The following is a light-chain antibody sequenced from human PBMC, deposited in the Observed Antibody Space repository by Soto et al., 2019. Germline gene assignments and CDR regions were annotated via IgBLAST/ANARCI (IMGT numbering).Light chain of an antibody. V-gene: IGLV2-14*01. Sequence: QSALTQPASVSGSPGQSITISCTGTSSDVGGYNYVSWYQQHPGKAPKLMIYEVSNRPSGVSNRFSSSKSGNTASLTISGLQAEDEADYYCSSYTSSSGYVFGTGTKLTVL. J-gene: IGLJ1*01. CDR3: SSYTSSSGYV. CDR2: EVS. CDR1: SSDVGGYNY.